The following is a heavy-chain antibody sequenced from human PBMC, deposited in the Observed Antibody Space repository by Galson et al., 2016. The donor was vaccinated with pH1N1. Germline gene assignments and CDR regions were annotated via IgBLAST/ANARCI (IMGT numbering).Heavy chain of an antibody. CDR3: AKVRPVVVDATVYFYYGMDV. D-gene: IGHD2-8*02. CDR2: ISGTGDTT. CDR1: GFTFTNYA. J-gene: IGHJ6*02. Sequence: LRLSCAASGFTFTNYAMNWVRQAPGKGLEWVSTISGTGDTTYYADSVKGRFTISRQNSKSTLYLQMNSLRADDTAIYYCAKVRPVVVDATVYFYYGMDVWGQGTAVTVSS. V-gene: IGHV3-23*01.